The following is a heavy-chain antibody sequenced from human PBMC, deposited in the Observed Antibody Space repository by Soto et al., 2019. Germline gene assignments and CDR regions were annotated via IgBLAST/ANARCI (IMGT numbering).Heavy chain of an antibody. CDR1: GYTCTMYG. CDR2: ISAYNGNT. V-gene: IGHV1-18*04. D-gene: IGHD1-7*01. Sequence: GASVKVSCKASGYTCTMYGISCVRQSPGQGLDWMGWISAYNGNTNYAQKLQGRVTMTTDTSTSTAYMELRSLRSDDTAVYYCARRELSKYYYGMDVWGQGTTVTVSS. CDR3: ARRELSKYYYGMDV. J-gene: IGHJ6*02.